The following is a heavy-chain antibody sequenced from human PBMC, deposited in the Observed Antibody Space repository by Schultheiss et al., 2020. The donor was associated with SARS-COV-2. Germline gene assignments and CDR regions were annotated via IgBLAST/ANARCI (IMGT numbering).Heavy chain of an antibody. CDR2: ISYDGSNK. V-gene: IGHV3-30-3*01. J-gene: IGHJ4*02. D-gene: IGHD3-22*01. CDR1: GFDLRVYA. Sequence: GGSLRLSCAASGFDLRVYAMTWVRQAPGKGLEWVAVISYDGSNKYYADSVKGRFTISRDNSKNTLYLQMNSLRAEDTAVYYCARGHSSGYYNYFDYWGQGTLVTVSS. CDR3: ARGHSSGYYNYFDY.